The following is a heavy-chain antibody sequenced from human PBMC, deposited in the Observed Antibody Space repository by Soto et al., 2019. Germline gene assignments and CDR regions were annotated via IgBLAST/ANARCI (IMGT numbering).Heavy chain of an antibody. CDR2: IKADGSST. D-gene: IGHD6-6*01. CDR1: GFPFSNSW. V-gene: IGHV3-74*01. CDR3: ARVVGYSYYMDV. Sequence: EVQLVESGGGLVQPGGSLRLSCAASGFPFSNSWMHWVRQAPGKGLMWVSRIKADGSSTSYADSVKGRFTISRDNAKNSLYLQMDSLRAEDTALYHCARVVGYSYYMDVWGKGTTVTVSS. J-gene: IGHJ6*03.